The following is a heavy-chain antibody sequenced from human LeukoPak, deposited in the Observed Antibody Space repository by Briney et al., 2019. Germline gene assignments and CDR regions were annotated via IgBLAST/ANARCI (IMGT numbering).Heavy chain of an antibody. D-gene: IGHD2-15*01. J-gene: IGHJ3*02. Sequence: PGGSLRLSCAASGFTFSSYAMSWVRQAPGKGLEWVSAISGSGGSTYYADSVKGRFTISRDNSKNTLYLQMNSLRAEDTAVYYCASLACSGGSCYSDAFDIWGHGTMVTVSS. V-gene: IGHV3-23*01. CDR1: GFTFSSYA. CDR3: ASLACSGGSCYSDAFDI. CDR2: ISGSGGST.